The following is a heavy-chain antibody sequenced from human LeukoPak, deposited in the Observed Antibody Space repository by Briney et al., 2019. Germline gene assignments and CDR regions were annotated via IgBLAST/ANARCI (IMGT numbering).Heavy chain of an antibody. J-gene: IGHJ4*02. CDR1: GFTFSRYS. CDR2: ISSSGSTI. Sequence: GGSLRLSCAASGFTFSRYSMLWVRQAPGKGLQWVSYISSSGSTIYYADSVQGRFTISRDNARNSLFPQMSNLRVDDTAVYYCARGSFHYYPFFWGQGTLVTVSS. V-gene: IGHV3-48*01. D-gene: IGHD3-10*01. CDR3: ARGSFHYYPFF.